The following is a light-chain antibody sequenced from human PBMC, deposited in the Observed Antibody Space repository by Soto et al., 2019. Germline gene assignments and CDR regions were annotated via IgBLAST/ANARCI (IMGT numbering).Light chain of an antibody. CDR3: QSYDSSLSGYVV. Sequence: QPVLTQPPSVSGTPGQRVTISCTGSSSNIGAGYDVHWYQQLPGTAPKLLIYGNSNRPSGVPDRISGSKSGTSASLAITGLQAEDEADYYCQSYDSSLSGYVVFGGGTKLTV. V-gene: IGLV1-40*01. CDR2: GNS. CDR1: SSNIGAGYD. J-gene: IGLJ2*01.